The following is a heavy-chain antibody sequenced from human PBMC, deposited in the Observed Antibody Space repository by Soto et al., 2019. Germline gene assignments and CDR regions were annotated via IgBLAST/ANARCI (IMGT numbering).Heavy chain of an antibody. Sequence: ASVKVSCKASGYTFTGYYMHWVRQAPGQGLEWMGWINPNSGGTNYAQKFQGWVTMTRDTSISTAYMELSRLRSDDTAVYYCARSMAAAGTVYYYYGMDVWSRGTTVTVSS. CDR1: GYTFTGYY. V-gene: IGHV1-2*04. J-gene: IGHJ6*02. D-gene: IGHD6-13*01. CDR3: ARSMAAAGTVYYYYGMDV. CDR2: INPNSGGT.